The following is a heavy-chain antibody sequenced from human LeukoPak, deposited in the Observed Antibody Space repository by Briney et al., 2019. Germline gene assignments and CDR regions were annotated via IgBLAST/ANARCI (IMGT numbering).Heavy chain of an antibody. J-gene: IGHJ4*02. CDR3: ARGPGRGYYDFWSGYYKGALDY. D-gene: IGHD3-3*01. CDR1: GYTFTSYD. CDR2: MNPNSGNT. V-gene: IGHV1-8*01. Sequence: GASVKVSCKASGYTFTSYDINWVQQATGQGLEWMGWMNPNSGNTGYAQKFQGRVTMTRNTSISTAYMELGSLRSEDTAVYYCARGPGRGYYDFWSGYYKGALDYWGQGTLVTVSS.